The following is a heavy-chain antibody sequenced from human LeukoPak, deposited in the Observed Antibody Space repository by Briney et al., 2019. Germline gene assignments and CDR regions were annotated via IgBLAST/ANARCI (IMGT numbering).Heavy chain of an antibody. D-gene: IGHD4-11*01. V-gene: IGHV4-39*01. J-gene: IGHJ4*02. CDR2: IYYSGST. Sequence: SETLSLTCTVSGGSISSSSYYWGWIRQPPGKGLEWIGSIYYSGSTYYNPSLKSRVTISVDTSKNQFSLKLSSVTAADTAVYYCARNNYSNYVVDWGQGTLVTVSS. CDR3: ARNNYSNYVVD. CDR1: GGSISSSSYY.